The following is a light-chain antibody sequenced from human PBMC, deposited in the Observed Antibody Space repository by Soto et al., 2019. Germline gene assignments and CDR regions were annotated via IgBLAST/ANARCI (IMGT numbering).Light chain of an antibody. CDR2: LAS. CDR1: QSISTS. Sequence: DIQMTQSPSTLSAFVGDRVTITCRASQSISTSLAWYQQKPRKAPKLLIYLASTLESGVPARFSGSRSATEFTLSISSLQPDDFATYYCQQYGSSSRTFGQGTKVEIK. V-gene: IGKV1-5*03. J-gene: IGKJ1*01. CDR3: QQYGSSSRT.